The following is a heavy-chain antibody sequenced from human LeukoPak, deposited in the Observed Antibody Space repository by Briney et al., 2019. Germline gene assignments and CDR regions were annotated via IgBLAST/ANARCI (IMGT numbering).Heavy chain of an antibody. CDR2: INHSGST. J-gene: IGHJ4*02. CDR3: ARGRIPFDY. D-gene: IGHD2-2*02. Sequence: SETLSLTCAVYGGSFSGYYWSWIRQPPGKGLEWIGEINHSGSTNYNPSLKSRATISVDTSKNQFSLKLSSVTAADTAVYYCARGRIPFDYWGQGTLVTVSS. V-gene: IGHV4-34*01. CDR1: GGSFSGYY.